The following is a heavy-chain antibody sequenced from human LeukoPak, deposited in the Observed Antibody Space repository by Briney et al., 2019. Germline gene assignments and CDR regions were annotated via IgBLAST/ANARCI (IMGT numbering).Heavy chain of an antibody. D-gene: IGHD2-21*02. Sequence: PAETLSLTCTVSGGSISSSSYYWGWIRQPPGKGLEWIGSIYYSGSTYYNPSLKSRVTISVDTSKNQFSLKLSSVTAADTAVYYCAGLLSAYCGLDCSERDYWGQGSLVTVSS. J-gene: IGHJ4*02. CDR3: AGLLSAYCGLDCSERDY. CDR1: GGSISSSSYY. V-gene: IGHV4-39*07. CDR2: IYYSGST.